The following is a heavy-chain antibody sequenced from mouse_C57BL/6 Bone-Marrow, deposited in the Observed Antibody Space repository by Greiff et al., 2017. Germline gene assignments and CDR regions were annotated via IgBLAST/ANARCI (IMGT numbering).Heavy chain of an antibody. CDR1: GYTFTSYW. CDR3: ARSGIYYDYWFAY. Sequence: VQLHQPGAELVKPGASVKLSCKASGYTFTSYWMHWVKQRPGQGLEWIGMIHPNSGSTNYNEKFKSKATLTVDKSSSTAYMQLSSLTSEDSAVYYFARSGIYYDYWFAYRGQGTLVNVSA. CDR2: IHPNSGST. V-gene: IGHV1-64*01. D-gene: IGHD2-4*01. J-gene: IGHJ3*01.